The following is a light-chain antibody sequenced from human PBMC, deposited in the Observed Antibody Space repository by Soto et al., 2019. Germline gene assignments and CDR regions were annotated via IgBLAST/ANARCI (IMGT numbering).Light chain of an antibody. V-gene: IGKV1-27*01. J-gene: IGKJ4*01. CDR1: QGISNY. CDR2: AAS. Sequence: DVQLTQSPSSLSASVGDRVTITCRASQGISNYLAWYQQKPEKVPNLLIYAASTLQSGVPSRFSGSGSGTDFTLTISSLQPEDVATYYCQKFNSVPTFGGGTKVEI. CDR3: QKFNSVPT.